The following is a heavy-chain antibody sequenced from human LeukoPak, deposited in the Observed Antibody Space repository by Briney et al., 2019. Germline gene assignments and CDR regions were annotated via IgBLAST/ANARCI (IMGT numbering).Heavy chain of an antibody. Sequence: GASVKVSCKASGYTFTSYGISWVRQAPGQGLEWVGWISAYNGNTNYAQKLQGRVTMTTDTSTSTAYMELRSLRSDDTAVYYCARIEYYYDSSGYYSFDYWGQGTLVTVSS. D-gene: IGHD3-22*01. CDR3: ARIEYYYDSSGYYSFDY. CDR2: ISAYNGNT. J-gene: IGHJ4*02. CDR1: GYTFTSYG. V-gene: IGHV1-18*01.